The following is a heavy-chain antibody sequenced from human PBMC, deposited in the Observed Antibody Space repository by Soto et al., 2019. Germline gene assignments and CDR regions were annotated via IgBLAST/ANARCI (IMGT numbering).Heavy chain of an antibody. Sequence: QVQLVQSGAEVKKPGSSVKVSCKASGDTFSGYSISWVRQAPGQGLEWMGGIIPLFGTTNYAQRFQGRVTITADKSTSTAYMELSSLKSEDTAIYYCARDLGNGYDPGDYWGQGTLVTVSS. CDR3: ARDLGNGYDPGDY. CDR2: IIPLFGTT. CDR1: GDTFSGYS. V-gene: IGHV1-69*14. D-gene: IGHD5-12*01. J-gene: IGHJ4*02.